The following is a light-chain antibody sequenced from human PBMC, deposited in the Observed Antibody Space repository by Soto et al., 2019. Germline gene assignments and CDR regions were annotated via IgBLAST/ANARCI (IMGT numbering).Light chain of an antibody. CDR3: QQLNSYPHT. CDR1: QAIISY. Sequence: DIQLTQSPSFLSASVGDRVTITCRASQAIISYLAWYQQKPGKAPKLLIYTASTLQSGVPSRYSCSGSGSEFTLTIGSLQPEDFATYYCQQLNSYPHTFGQGTKLEIK. V-gene: IGKV1-9*01. J-gene: IGKJ2*01. CDR2: TAS.